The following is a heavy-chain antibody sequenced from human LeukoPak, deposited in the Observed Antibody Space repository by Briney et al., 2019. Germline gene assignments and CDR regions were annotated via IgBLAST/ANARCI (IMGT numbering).Heavy chain of an antibody. V-gene: IGHV3-33*06. J-gene: IGHJ4*02. D-gene: IGHD3-3*01. CDR1: GFTFSSYG. CDR2: IWYDGSNK. CDR3: AKARLEWLLRPFDY. Sequence: GGSLRLSCAASGFTFSSYGMHWVRQAPGKGLEWVAVIWYDGSNKYYADSVKGRFTISRDNSKNTLYLQMNSLRAEDTAVYYCAKARLEWLLRPFDYWGQGTLVTVSP.